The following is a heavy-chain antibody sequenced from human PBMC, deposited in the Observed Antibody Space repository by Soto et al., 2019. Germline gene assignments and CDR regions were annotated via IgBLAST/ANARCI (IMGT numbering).Heavy chain of an antibody. CDR2: IYYSGST. Sequence: QVQLQESGPGLLKTSESLSLTCTVSGGSISSYYWSWIRQPPGKGLEWIGYIYYSGSTNYNPSLKSRVTISVDTSKNQFSLKLSSVTAADTAVYYCARGEDYYDSSGYSLFDYWGQGTLVTVSS. J-gene: IGHJ4*02. CDR1: GGSISSYY. CDR3: ARGEDYYDSSGYSLFDY. V-gene: IGHV4-59*01. D-gene: IGHD3-22*01.